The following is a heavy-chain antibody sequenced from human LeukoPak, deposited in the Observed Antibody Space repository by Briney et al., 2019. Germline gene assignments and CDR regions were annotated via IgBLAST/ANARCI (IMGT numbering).Heavy chain of an antibody. D-gene: IGHD3-10*01. J-gene: IGHJ5*02. CDR1: GYTFTNNW. CDR3: ARDHSVGDIAWWFDP. V-gene: IGHV1-46*01. Sequence: ASVKVSCKTSGYTFTNNWMHWVRQAPGQGLEWVGVINPTGTSTLYAQNFQGRVTLTRGMSTTTDYMELRSLTSEDTAVYYCARDHSVGDIAWWFDPWGQGTLVSVSS. CDR2: INPTGTST.